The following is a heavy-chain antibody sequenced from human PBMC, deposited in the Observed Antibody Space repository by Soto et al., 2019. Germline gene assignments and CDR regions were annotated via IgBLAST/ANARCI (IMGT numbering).Heavy chain of an antibody. V-gene: IGHV1-69*12. CDR1: GGTFSSYA. D-gene: IGHD6-19*01. CDR2: IIPIFGTA. Sequence: QVQLVQSGAEVKKPGSSVKVSCKASGGTFSSYAISWVRQAPGQGLEWMGGIIPIFGTANYAQKFQGRVTMTADESTSTAYMELSSLRSEDTAVYYCARSVPGIAVAGQVTRYYYYYGMDVWGQGTTVTVSS. CDR3: ARSVPGIAVAGQVTRYYYYYGMDV. J-gene: IGHJ6*02.